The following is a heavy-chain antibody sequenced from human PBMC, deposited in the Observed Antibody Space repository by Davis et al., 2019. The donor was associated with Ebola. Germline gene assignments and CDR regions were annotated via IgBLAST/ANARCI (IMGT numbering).Heavy chain of an antibody. CDR3: ARWGAMVQGVIITSYGMDV. D-gene: IGHD3-10*01. Sequence: ASVKVSCKASGYTFTGYYMHWVRQAPGQGLEWMGWINPNSGGTNYAQKLQGRVTMTTDTSTSTAYMELRSLRSDDTAVYYCARWGAMVQGVIITSYGMDVWGQGTTVTVSS. J-gene: IGHJ6*02. V-gene: IGHV1-2*02. CDR1: GYTFTGYY. CDR2: INPNSGGT.